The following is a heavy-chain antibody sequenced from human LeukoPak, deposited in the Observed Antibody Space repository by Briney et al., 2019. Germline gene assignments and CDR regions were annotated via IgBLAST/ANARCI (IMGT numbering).Heavy chain of an antibody. CDR2: SSYSGST. J-gene: IGHJ4*02. CDR1: GGSISSYY. CDR3: ARDPGSTNFFDY. D-gene: IGHD2/OR15-2a*01. Sequence: SETLSLTCTVSGGSISSYYWSWIRQPPGKGLEWIAYSSYSGSTNYNPSLKSRVTISVDTSMNQFSLKLSSVTAADTAVYYCARDPGSTNFFDYWGQGTLVTVSS. V-gene: IGHV4-59*01.